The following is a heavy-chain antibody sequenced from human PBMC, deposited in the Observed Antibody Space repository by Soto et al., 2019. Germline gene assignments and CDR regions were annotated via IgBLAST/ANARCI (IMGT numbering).Heavy chain of an antibody. D-gene: IGHD3-3*01. CDR1: GGTFSSYA. CDR2: IIPIFGTA. CDR3: ARDRAPEWLPILIPSAYYSYWGMDV. Sequence: QVQLVQSGAEVKKPGSSVKVSCKASGGTFSSYAISWVRQAPGQGLEWMGGIIPIFGTANYAQKFQGRVTITADESTNTAYMELSSLRSQDTGVYYCARDRAPEWLPILIPSAYYSYWGMDVWGQETTVAVSS. J-gene: IGHJ6*02. V-gene: IGHV1-69*12.